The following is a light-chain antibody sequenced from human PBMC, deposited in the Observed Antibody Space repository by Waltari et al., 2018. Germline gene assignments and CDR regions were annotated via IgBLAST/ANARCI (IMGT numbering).Light chain of an antibody. CDR3: QQRGNWPNT. Sequence: EVVLTQSPATLSLSPGERATLSCRASQSVSSYLAWYQQKPGQTPRLLIYDASNRATGIPARFSGSGSGTDFTLTISSLEPEDFAVYYCQQRGNWPNTFGQGTKVEIK. CDR2: DAS. V-gene: IGKV3-11*01. CDR1: QSVSSY. J-gene: IGKJ2*01.